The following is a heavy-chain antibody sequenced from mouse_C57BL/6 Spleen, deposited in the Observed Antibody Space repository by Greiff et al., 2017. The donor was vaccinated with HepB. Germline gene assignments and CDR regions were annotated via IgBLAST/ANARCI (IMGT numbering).Heavy chain of an antibody. D-gene: IGHD1-1*01. CDR2: IYPGDGDT. CDR3: ARKGYYYGSSTSFDY. Sequence: QVQLKQSGAELVKPGASVKISCKASGYAFSSYWMNWVKQRPGKGLEWIGQIYPGDGDTNYNGKFKGKATLTADKSSSTAYMQLSSLTSEDSAVYFCARKGYYYGSSTSFDYWGQGTTLTVSS. J-gene: IGHJ2*01. V-gene: IGHV1-80*01. CDR1: GYAFSSYW.